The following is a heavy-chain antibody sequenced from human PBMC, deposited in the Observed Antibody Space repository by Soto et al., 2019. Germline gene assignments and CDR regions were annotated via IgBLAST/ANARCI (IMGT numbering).Heavy chain of an antibody. Sequence: QLQLQESGPGLVKPSETLSLTCTVSGGSVSSSSYYWGWVRQPPGKGLEWIGSVYYSGSTYYNPSPESRATIPVNSSKNQSPRKLVSWPPENRAVYSWGRLGGLPTISYYFDYGGQGALVTVSP. D-gene: IGHD2-21*02. J-gene: IGHJ4*02. CDR3: GRLGGLPTISYYFDY. CDR1: GGSVSSSSYY. CDR2: VYYSGST. V-gene: IGHV4-39*01.